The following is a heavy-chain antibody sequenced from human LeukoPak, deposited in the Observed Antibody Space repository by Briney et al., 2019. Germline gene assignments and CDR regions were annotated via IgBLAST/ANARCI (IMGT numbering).Heavy chain of an antibody. CDR3: ARVTVTTPPY. D-gene: IGHD4-11*01. CDR2: INPNSGGT. J-gene: IGHJ4*02. CDR1: EYTFTGYH. Sequence: GASVKVSCKASEYTFTGYHMHWVRQAPGQELEWMGWINPNSGGTNYAQKFQGRVTMTRDTSISTAYMELSSLRSDDTAVYYCARVTVTTPPYWGQGTLVTVSS. V-gene: IGHV1-2*02.